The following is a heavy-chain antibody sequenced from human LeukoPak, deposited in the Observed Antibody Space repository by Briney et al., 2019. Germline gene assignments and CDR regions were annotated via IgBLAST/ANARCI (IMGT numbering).Heavy chain of an antibody. V-gene: IGHV3-30*02. CDR2: IRYDGSYK. CDR1: RFTSSNYG. Sequence: GGSLRLSCAASRFTSSNYGMHWVRQAPGKGLEWVAFIRYDGSYKNYADSVKGRFTISRDSSKNTLYLQMNSLKTEDTAVYYCAKLSYYDSSGPSDYWGQGTLVTVSS. D-gene: IGHD3-22*01. CDR3: AKLSYYDSSGPSDY. J-gene: IGHJ4*02.